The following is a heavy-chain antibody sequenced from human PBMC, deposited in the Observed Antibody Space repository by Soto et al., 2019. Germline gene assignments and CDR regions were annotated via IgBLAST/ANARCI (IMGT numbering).Heavy chain of an antibody. CDR2: IYYSGNT. Sequence: QVQLQESGPGLVKPSETLSLTCTVSGGSISSYYWSWIRQPQGKGLEWIGYIYYSGNTNYNPSLKSRVTISVVTSNNQFSLKLSSVTAADTAVYYCARGRFGGVIVMGYWGQGTLVTVSS. D-gene: IGHD3-16*02. V-gene: IGHV4-59*01. CDR1: GGSISSYY. J-gene: IGHJ4*02. CDR3: ARGRFGGVIVMGY.